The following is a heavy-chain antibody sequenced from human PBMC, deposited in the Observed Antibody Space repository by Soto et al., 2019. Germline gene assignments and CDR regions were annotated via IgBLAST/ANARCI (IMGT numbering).Heavy chain of an antibody. CDR1: GFTFSSYA. J-gene: IGHJ6*02. D-gene: IGHD3-22*01. V-gene: IGHV3-30-3*01. CDR3: ARDLLHYYDSSGYPYGMDV. Sequence: QVQLVESGGGVVQPGRSLRLSCAASGFTFSSYAMHWVRQAPGKGLEWVAVISYDGSNKYYADSVKGRFTISRDNSKNTLYLQMNSLRAEDTAVYYCARDLLHYYDSSGYPYGMDVWGQGTTVTVSS. CDR2: ISYDGSNK.